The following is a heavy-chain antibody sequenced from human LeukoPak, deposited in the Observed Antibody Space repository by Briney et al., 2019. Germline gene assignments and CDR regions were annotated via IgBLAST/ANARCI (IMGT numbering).Heavy chain of an antibody. D-gene: IGHD2-15*01. CDR2: ISYDGSNK. CDR3: AKDIRYCSGGSCPADALDI. Sequence: GRSLRLSCAASGFTFSSYGMHWVRQAPGKGLEWVAVISYDGSNKCHADSVKGRFTISRDNSKNTLYLQMNSLRAEDTAVYYCAKDIRYCSGGSCPADALDIWGQGTMVTVSS. V-gene: IGHV3-30*18. CDR1: GFTFSSYG. J-gene: IGHJ3*02.